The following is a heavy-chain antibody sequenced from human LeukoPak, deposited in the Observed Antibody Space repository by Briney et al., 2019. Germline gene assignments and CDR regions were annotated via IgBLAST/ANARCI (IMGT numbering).Heavy chain of an antibody. CDR1: GGSFSGYY. J-gene: IGHJ4*02. Sequence: LSLTCAVYGGSFSGYYWSWIRQAPGKGLEWVSYISSSGSTIYYADSVKGRFTISRDNAKNSLYLQMNSLRAEDTAVYYCARDRGFLEWLFQYYFDYWGQGTLVTVSS. D-gene: IGHD3-3*01. CDR3: ARDRGFLEWLFQYYFDY. CDR2: ISSSGSTI. V-gene: IGHV3-11*01.